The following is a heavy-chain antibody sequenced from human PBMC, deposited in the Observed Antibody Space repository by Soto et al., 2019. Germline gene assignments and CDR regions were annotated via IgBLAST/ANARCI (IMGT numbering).Heavy chain of an antibody. CDR1: GGTFSSYT. V-gene: IGHV1-69*02. Sequence: GASVKVSCQASGGTFSSYTINWVRQAPGQGLEWMGRIIPILGIANYAQKFQGRVTITADKSTSTAYMELSSLRSEDTAVYYCARLTSAAGDNWFDPWGQGTLVTAPQ. J-gene: IGHJ5*02. CDR3: ARLTSAAGDNWFDP. CDR2: IIPILGIA. D-gene: IGHD6-13*01.